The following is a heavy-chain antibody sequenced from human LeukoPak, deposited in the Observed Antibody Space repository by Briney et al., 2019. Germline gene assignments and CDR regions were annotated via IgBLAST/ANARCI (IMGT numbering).Heavy chain of an antibody. Sequence: GESLKISCKGSGYSFTSYRIGWVRQMPGKGLEWMGIIYPGDSDTRYSPSFQGQVTISADKSISTAYLQWCSLKASDTAMYYCARLTRIGALNYYYYGMDVWGQGTTVTVSS. CDR3: ARLTRIGALNYYYYGMDV. CDR2: IYPGDSDT. V-gene: IGHV5-51*01. J-gene: IGHJ6*02. CDR1: GYSFTSYR. D-gene: IGHD1-14*01.